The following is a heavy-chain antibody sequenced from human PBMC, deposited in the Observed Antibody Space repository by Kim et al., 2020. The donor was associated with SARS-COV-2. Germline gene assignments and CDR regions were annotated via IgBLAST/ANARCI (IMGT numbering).Heavy chain of an antibody. V-gene: IGHV4-59*01. Sequence: SETLSLTCTVSGGSISSYYWSWIRQPPGKGLEWIGYIYYSGSTNYNPSLKSRVTISVDTSKNQFSLKLSSVTAADTAVYYCARDSGDYDPNGDYFDYWGQGTLVTVSS. D-gene: IGHD4-17*01. CDR2: IYYSGST. J-gene: IGHJ4*02. CDR1: GGSISSYY. CDR3: ARDSGDYDPNGDYFDY.